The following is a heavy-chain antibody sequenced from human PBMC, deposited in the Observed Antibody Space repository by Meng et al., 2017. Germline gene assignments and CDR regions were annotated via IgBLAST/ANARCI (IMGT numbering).Heavy chain of an antibody. CDR3: ARGGYSYGLWRPNPYYFDY. CDR1: GGTSSSYA. Sequence: VQVGQSGDGGKQPGASVNVSCKASGGTSSSYAISWVRQAPGQGLEWMGGIIPIFGTANYAQKFQGRVTITTDESTSTAYMELSSLRSEDTAVYYCARGGYSYGLWRPNPYYFDYWGQGTLVTVSS. V-gene: IGHV1-69*05. CDR2: IIPIFGTA. J-gene: IGHJ4*02. D-gene: IGHD5-18*01.